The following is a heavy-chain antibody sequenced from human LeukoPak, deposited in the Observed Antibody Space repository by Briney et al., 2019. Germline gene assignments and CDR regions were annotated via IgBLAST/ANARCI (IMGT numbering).Heavy chain of an antibody. CDR3: ARVYPKDSDAFDI. D-gene: IGHD2-15*01. CDR1: GFTFSSYW. V-gene: IGHV3-7*01. Sequence: PGGSLRLSCAASGFTFSSYWMSWVRQAPGKGLEWVANIKQDGSEKYYVDSVKGRFTISRDNAKNSLYLQMNSLRAEDTAVYYCARVYPKDSDAFDIWGQGTMVTVS. CDR2: IKQDGSEK. J-gene: IGHJ3*02.